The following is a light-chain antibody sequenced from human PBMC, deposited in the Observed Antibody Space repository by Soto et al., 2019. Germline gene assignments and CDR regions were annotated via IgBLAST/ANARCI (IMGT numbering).Light chain of an antibody. J-gene: IGKJ1*01. CDR1: QSISSF. CDR3: QQYNSYS. CDR2: AAS. V-gene: IGKV1-39*01. Sequence: DIQMTQSPSTLSASVGDRVTITCRASQSISSFLNWYQQKPGKAPKVLIYAASRLESGVPSRFSGSGSGTDFTLTISSLQPEDYATYYCQQYNSYSFGQGTKVDIK.